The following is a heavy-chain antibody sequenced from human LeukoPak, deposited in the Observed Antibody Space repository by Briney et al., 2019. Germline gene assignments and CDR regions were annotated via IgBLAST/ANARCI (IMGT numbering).Heavy chain of an antibody. CDR1: GGSISSYY. CDR3: ARVSSDDDYVWGSYRLDC. J-gene: IGHJ4*02. CDR2: IYYSGST. D-gene: IGHD3-16*02. V-gene: IGHV4-59*01. Sequence: SETLSLTCTVSGGSISSYYWSWIRQPPGKGLEWIGYIYYSGSTNYNPSLKSRVTISVDTSKNQFSLKLSSVTAADTAVYYCARVSSDDDYVWGSYRLDCWGQGTLVTVSS.